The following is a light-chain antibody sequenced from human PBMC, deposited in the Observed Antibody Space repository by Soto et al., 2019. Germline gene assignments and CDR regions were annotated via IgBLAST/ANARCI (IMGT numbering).Light chain of an antibody. V-gene: IGKV1-39*01. CDR1: QSVSIY. CDR3: QQSYSTPT. J-gene: IGKJ2*01. Sequence: DIQMTQSPSSLSASVGDRVTITCRTSQSVSIYVNWYQQKPGKAPILLIYASPSLQSGVPSRFSGSGSGTDFTLTISSLEPEDFATYYCQQSYSTPTFGQRTK. CDR2: ASP.